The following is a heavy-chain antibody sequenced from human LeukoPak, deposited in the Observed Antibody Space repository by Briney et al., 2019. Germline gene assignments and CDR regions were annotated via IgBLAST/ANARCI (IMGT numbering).Heavy chain of an antibody. CDR1: GYSISSGYY. J-gene: IGHJ4*02. V-gene: IGHV4-38-2*01. Sequence: SETLSLTCAVSGYSISSGYYWGWIRQPPGKGLEWIGSIYHSGSTYYNPSLKSRVTISVDTSKNQFSLKLSSVTAADTAVYYCARGYYDSSGAFDYWGQGILVTVSS. D-gene: IGHD3-22*01. CDR3: ARGYYDSSGAFDY. CDR2: IYHSGST.